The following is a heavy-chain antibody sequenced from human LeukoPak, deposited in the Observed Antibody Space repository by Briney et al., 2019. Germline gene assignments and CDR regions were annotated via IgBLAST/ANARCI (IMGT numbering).Heavy chain of an antibody. CDR3: ARGLGYCSGGSCPDDY. J-gene: IGHJ4*02. CDR2: VSAYNGNT. D-gene: IGHD2-15*01. CDR1: GYTFTSYG. Sequence: ASVKVSCKASGYTFTSYGISWVRQAPGQGLEWMGWVSAYNGNTNYAQKLQGRVTMTTDTSTSTAYMELRSLRSDDTAVYYCARGLGYCSGGSCPDDYWGQGTLVTVSS. V-gene: IGHV1-18*01.